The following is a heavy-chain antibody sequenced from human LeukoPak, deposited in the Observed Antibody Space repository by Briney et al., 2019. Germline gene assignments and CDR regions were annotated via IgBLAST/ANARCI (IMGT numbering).Heavy chain of an antibody. CDR2: IYYSGST. CDR1: GGSISSGDYY. CDR3: ARGRYYYDSSGPSRGAFDI. V-gene: IGHV4-30-4*01. Sequence: SETLSLTCTVSGGSISSGDYYWSWTRQPPGKGLEWIGYIYYSGSTYYNPSLKSRVTISVDTSKNQFSLKLSSVTAADTAVYYCARGRYYYDSSGPSRGAFDIWGQGTMVTVSS. D-gene: IGHD3-22*01. J-gene: IGHJ3*02.